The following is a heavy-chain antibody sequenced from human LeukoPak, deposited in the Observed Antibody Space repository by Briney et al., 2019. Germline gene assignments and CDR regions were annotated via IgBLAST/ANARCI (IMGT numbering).Heavy chain of an antibody. J-gene: IGHJ6*04. V-gene: IGHV4-34*01. Sequence: SETLSLTCAVYGGSFSGYYWSWIRQPPGKGLEWIGEINHSGSTNSGSTNYNPSLKSRVAISVDTSKNQFSLKLSSVTAADTAVYYCARRYLARPMDVWAKGTTATVSS. CDR1: GGSFSGYY. D-gene: IGHD3-16*02. CDR2: INHSGSTNSGST. CDR3: ARRYLARPMDV.